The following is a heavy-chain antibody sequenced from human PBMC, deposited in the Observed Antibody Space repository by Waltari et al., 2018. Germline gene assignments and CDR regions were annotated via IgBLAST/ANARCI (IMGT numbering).Heavy chain of an antibody. Sequence: QVQLQESGPGLVRPSETLSLTCAVSGYLINSGYYWGWRRQTPGKGLQWIGTIYHGGDKYYNPSLESRVTMSLDTSKNQFFLKLTSVTAEDTAMYYCVRNGLGYCTSSTCYKNDDWGQGTLVTVSS. V-gene: IGHV4-38-2*01. D-gene: IGHD2-2*01. CDR1: GYLINSGYY. CDR2: IYHGGDK. CDR3: VRNGLGYCTSSTCYKNDD. J-gene: IGHJ1*01.